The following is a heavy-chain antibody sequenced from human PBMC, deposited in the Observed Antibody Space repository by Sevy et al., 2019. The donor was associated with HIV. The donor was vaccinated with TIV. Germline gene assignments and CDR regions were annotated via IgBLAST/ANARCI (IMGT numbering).Heavy chain of an antibody. CDR2: IWSDGAYQ. Sequence: GGSLRLSCTTSGFTFSAYAMHWVRQAPGNGLEWVAIIWSDGAYQYHGDSVKGRFTISRDNSKNTLYLQMNSLRVEDTAVYYCARGGYYYDNAAYYAFDSSGQRTMVTVSS. V-gene: IGHV3-33*01. D-gene: IGHD3-22*01. CDR1: GFTFSAYA. J-gene: IGHJ4*02. CDR3: ARGGYYYDNAAYYAFDS.